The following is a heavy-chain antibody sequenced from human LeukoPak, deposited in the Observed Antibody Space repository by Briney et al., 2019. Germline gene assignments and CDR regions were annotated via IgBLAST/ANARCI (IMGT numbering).Heavy chain of an antibody. J-gene: IGHJ4*02. CDR1: GFTFSSYA. D-gene: IGHD1-26*01. CDR3: ARVIRVGSYTYYFDY. CDR2: INWNGGST. Sequence: GGSLRLSCAASGFTFSSYAMSWVRQAPGKGLEWVSGINWNGGSTGYADSVKGRFTISRDNAKNSLYLQMNSLRAEDTALYHCARVIRVGSYTYYFDYWGQGTLVTVSS. V-gene: IGHV3-20*01.